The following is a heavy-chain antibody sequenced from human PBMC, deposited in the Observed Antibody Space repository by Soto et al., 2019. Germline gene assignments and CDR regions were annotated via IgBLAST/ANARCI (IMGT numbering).Heavy chain of an antibody. D-gene: IGHD2-21*02. Sequence: QLVESGGGLVYPGGSLRLSCVGSGFSFSDYSMNWVRQAPGKGLQWISYISSSSDDIHYADSVKGRFTVSRDNAKNALCLQMNSLRDDDTAIYYCARLPKGSLVTAWGQGTQVTVSS. CDR1: GFSFSDYS. V-gene: IGHV3-48*02. CDR3: ARLPKGSLVTA. J-gene: IGHJ4*02. CDR2: ISSSSDDI.